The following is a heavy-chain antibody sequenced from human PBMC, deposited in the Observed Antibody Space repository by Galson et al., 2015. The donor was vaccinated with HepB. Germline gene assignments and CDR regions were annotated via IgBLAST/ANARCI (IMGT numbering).Heavy chain of an antibody. J-gene: IGHJ6*03. D-gene: IGHD3-16*02. CDR2: INHSGST. V-gene: IGHV4-34*01. Sequence: SLTCAVYGGSFSGYYWSWIRQPPGKGLEWIGEINHSGSTNYNPSLKSRVTISVDTSKNQFSLKLSSVTAADTAVYYCAREGRTMITFGGVITSAYYYYMDVWGKGTTVTVSS. CDR3: AREGRTMITFGGVITSAYYYYMDV. CDR1: GGSFSGYY.